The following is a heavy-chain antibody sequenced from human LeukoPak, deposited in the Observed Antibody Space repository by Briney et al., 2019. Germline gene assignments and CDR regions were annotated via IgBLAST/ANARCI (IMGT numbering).Heavy chain of an antibody. J-gene: IGHJ5*02. Sequence: GGSLRPSCAASGFTFSSYEMNWVRQAPGKGLEWVSYISSSGSTIYYADSVKGRFTISRDNAKNSLYLQMNSLRAEDTAVYYCAFVVVPAAMGGNWFDPWGQVTLVTVYS. CDR2: ISSSGSTI. V-gene: IGHV3-48*03. D-gene: IGHD2-2*01. CDR3: AFVVVPAAMGGNWFDP. CDR1: GFTFSSYE.